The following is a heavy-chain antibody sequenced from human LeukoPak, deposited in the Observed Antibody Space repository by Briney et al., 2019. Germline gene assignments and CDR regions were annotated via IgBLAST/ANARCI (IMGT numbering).Heavy chain of an antibody. Sequence: ASVRVSCKASGYTLYTYGISWVRQAPGQGLEWMGWISAYNGNTNYAEKLRGRVTMTTDTSTGTAYMDLRSLRLDDTAVYYCARLDPSYKYYQDYWGQGTLVTVSS. J-gene: IGHJ4*02. V-gene: IGHV1-18*04. CDR3: ARLDPSYKYYQDY. CDR2: ISAYNGNT. D-gene: IGHD2/OR15-2a*01. CDR1: GYTLYTYG.